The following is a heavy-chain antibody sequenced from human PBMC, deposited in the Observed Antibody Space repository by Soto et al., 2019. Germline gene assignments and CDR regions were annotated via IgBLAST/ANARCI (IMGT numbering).Heavy chain of an antibody. V-gene: IGHV3-48*03. CDR3: ARGHRRTTAKYYYGMDV. CDR1: GFTFSSYE. Sequence: GGSLRLSCAASGFTFSSYEMNWVRQAPGKGLEWVSYISSSGSTIYYADSVKGRFTISRDNAKNSLYLQMNSLRAEDTAVYYCARGHRRTTAKYYYGMDVWGQGTTVTVSS. CDR2: ISSSGSTI. J-gene: IGHJ6*02.